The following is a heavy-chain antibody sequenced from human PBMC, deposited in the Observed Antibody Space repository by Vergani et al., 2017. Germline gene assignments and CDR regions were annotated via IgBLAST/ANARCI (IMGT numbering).Heavy chain of an antibody. CDR3: TRDVADTHSSIWPLNYHYFMDV. CDR1: GFKFSNFG. V-gene: IGHV3-33*05. Sequence: QVQLVESGGNLVQPGRSLRLSCAAAGFKFSNFGMHWVRQVPGKGLEWVAFISYNGGNQYYADSVQGRFTISRDHTKNILYLQMSSLRVEDTALYYCTRDVADTHSSIWPLNYHYFMDVWGEGTTVTVSS. D-gene: IGHD6-13*01. J-gene: IGHJ6*03. CDR2: ISYNGGNQ.